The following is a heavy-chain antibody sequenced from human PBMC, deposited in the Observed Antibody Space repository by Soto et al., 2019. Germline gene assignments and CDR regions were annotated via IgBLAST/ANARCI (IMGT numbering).Heavy chain of an antibody. J-gene: IGHJ4*02. V-gene: IGHV3-30*18. CDR3: AKESYGIPVY. CDR1: GFTFSSYG. CDR2: ISYDGSNK. D-gene: IGHD5-18*01. Sequence: QVQLVESGGGVVQPGRSLRLSCAASGFTFSSYGMHWVRQAPGKGLEWVAVISYDGSNKYYADSVKGRFTISRDNCKNTLYLQMNSLRAEDTAVYYCAKESYGIPVYWGQGTLVTVSS.